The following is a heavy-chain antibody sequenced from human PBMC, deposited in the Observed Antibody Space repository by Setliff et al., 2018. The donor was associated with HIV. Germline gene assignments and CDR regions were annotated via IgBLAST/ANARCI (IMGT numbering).Heavy chain of an antibody. V-gene: IGHV4-34*01. D-gene: IGHD5-12*01. CDR1: GFTFSNAW. CDR3: ARQPLYNDYDWRSYYFDY. J-gene: IGHJ4*02. CDR2: INHGGST. Sequence: GSLRLSCAASGFTFSNAWMSWVRQAPGKGLEWVGAINHGGSTNYNPSLKSRVTISLDTSKNQFSLKLSSVTAADTAVYYCARQPLYNDYDWRSYYFDYWGQGSLVTVSS.